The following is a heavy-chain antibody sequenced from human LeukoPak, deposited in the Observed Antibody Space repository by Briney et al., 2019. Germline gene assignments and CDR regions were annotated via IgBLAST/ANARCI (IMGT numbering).Heavy chain of an antibody. V-gene: IGHV3-49*04. J-gene: IGHJ4*02. CDR1: GFTIGDYV. CDR2: IRSKGYGETT. D-gene: IGHD5-18*01. CDR3: TRALNSLHDY. Sequence: GSLRLSCTASGFTIGDYVMNWVRQAPGRGLEWVGFIRSKGYGETTEYGASVKGRFTISRDDSKSIAYLQMNSLKTHDTAVYYCTRALNSLHDYWRQGTLVIVAS.